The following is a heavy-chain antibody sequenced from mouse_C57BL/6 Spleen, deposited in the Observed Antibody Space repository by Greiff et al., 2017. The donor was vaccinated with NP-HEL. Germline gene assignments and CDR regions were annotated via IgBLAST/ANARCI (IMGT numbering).Heavy chain of an antibody. D-gene: IGHD1-1*01. V-gene: IGHV1-85*01. Sequence: LQESGPELVKPGASVKLSCKASGYTFTSYDINWVKQRPGQGLEWIGWIYPRDGSTKYNEKFKGKATLTVDTFSSTAYMELHSLTSEDSAVYFCARSFITTVVATPYWYFDVWGTGTTVTVSS. CDR3: ARSFITTVVATPYWYFDV. J-gene: IGHJ1*03. CDR2: IYPRDGST. CDR1: GYTFTSYD.